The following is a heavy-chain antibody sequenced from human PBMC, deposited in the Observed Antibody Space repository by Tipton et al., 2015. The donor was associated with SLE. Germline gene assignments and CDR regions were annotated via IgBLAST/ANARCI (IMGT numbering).Heavy chain of an antibody. CDR3: AREGSGNYFGAFDI. J-gene: IGHJ3*02. CDR1: GFTFSTYD. V-gene: IGHV3-13*04. CDR2: IVTAGDT. D-gene: IGHD3-10*01. Sequence: LSLTCAASGFTFSTYDMHWVRQAPGKGLEWVSAIVTAGDTYYQDSVKGRFTISRENAKNSVYLQMNNLRAGDTAVYYCAREGSGNYFGAFDIWGQGTMVTVSS.